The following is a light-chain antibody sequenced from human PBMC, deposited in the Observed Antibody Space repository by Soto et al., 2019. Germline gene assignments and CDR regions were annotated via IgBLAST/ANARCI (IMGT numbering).Light chain of an antibody. CDR2: DAS. J-gene: IGKJ1*01. V-gene: IGKV3-11*01. CDR1: QSVSSS. Sequence: EIVLTQSPATLSLSPGERATLSCRASQSVSSSLAWYQQKPGQAPRLLIHDASNRATGIPARFSGSRSGTDFTLTISSLEPEDFAVYYCQQRSDLWTFGQGTKVEIK. CDR3: QQRSDLWT.